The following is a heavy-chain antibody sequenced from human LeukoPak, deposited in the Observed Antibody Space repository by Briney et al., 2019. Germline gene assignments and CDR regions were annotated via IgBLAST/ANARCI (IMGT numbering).Heavy chain of an antibody. J-gene: IGHJ4*02. V-gene: IGHV4-61*02. CDR3: ARDINPRFGADYFDS. CDR2: IYTGGST. D-gene: IGHD3-10*01. CDR1: GGSISSGDYY. Sequence: SETLSLTCTVSGGSISSGDYYWTWIRQPAGKGLEWIGRIYTGGSTNYNPSLNSRVTISVDTSKNQFSLKLSSVTAADTAVYFCARDINPRFGADYFDSWGQGTLVTVSS.